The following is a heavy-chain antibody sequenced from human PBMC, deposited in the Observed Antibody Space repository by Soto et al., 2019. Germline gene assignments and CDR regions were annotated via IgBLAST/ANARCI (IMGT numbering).Heavy chain of an antibody. V-gene: IGHV3-30*18. CDR2: ISYDGSNK. CDR3: AKGVNWNDPTPNWFDP. J-gene: IGHJ5*02. CDR1: GFTFSSYG. D-gene: IGHD1-1*01. Sequence: GGSLRLSCAASGFTFSSYGMHWVRQAPGKGLEWVAVISYDGSNKYYADSVKGRFTISRDNSKNTLYLQMNSLRAEDTAVYYCAKGVNWNDPTPNWFDPWGQGTLVTVSS.